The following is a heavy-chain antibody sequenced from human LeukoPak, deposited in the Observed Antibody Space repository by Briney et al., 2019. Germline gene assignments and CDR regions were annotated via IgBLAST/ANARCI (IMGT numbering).Heavy chain of an antibody. CDR3: ARDQGSIVSY. CDR2: ISSFGSTI. V-gene: IGHV3-48*01. Sequence: GGSLRLSCAASGFTFSTYSMDWVRQAPGKGLEWVSYISSFGSTIYYADSVKGRFTISRDNAKNSLYLLMNSLRAEDTAVYYCARDQGSIVSYWGQGTLVTVSS. D-gene: IGHD5/OR15-5a*01. CDR1: GFTFSTYS. J-gene: IGHJ4*02.